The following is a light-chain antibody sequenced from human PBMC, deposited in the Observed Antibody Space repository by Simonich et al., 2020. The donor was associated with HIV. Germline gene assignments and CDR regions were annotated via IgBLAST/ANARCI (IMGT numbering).Light chain of an antibody. J-gene: IGKJ2*01. CDR3: QQCHSHPHT. CDR2: AAS. Sequence: DIQMTQSPTSLSASIGDRVTITCRASQSISSYLNWYQQKPGKAPKLLIYAASSLQSGVPSRFSGSGSGTDFTLTISSLQAEDVAVYFCQQCHSHPHTFGQGTKVEIK. CDR1: QSISSY. V-gene: IGKV1-39*01.